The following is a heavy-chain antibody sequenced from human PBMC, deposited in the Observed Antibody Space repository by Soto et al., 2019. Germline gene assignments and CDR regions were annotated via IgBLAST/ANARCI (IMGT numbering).Heavy chain of an antibody. V-gene: IGHV3-21*01. CDR3: ARDRGAWARTVGMDV. Sequence: GGSLRLSCAASGFTFSSYSMNWVRQAPGKGLEWVSSISSSSSYIYYADSVKGRFTISRDNAKNSLYLQMNSLRAEDTAVYYCARDRGAWARTVGMDVWGQGTTVTVSS. D-gene: IGHD3-10*01. CDR1: GFTFSSYS. J-gene: IGHJ6*02. CDR2: ISSSSSYI.